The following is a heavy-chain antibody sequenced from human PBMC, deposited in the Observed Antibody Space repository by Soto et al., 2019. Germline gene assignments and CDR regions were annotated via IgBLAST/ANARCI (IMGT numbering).Heavy chain of an antibody. V-gene: IGHV3-23*01. D-gene: IGHD6-13*01. CDR2: ISGSGGST. Sequence: EVQLLESGGGLVQPGGSLRLSCAASGFTFSNYAVTWVRQAPGKGLEWVSTISGSGGSTYYADSVKGRFTISRDNSKNTAYLQMNSLGAEDTAVYYCAKDQGRSWYEIDYWGQGTLVTVSS. CDR3: AKDQGRSWYEIDY. J-gene: IGHJ4*02. CDR1: GFTFSNYA.